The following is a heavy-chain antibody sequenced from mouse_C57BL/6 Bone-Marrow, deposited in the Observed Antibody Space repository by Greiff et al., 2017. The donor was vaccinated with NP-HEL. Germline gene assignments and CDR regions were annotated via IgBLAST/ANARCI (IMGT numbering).Heavy chain of an antibody. CDR2: ISSGGSYT. V-gene: IGHV5-6*01. Sequence: EVQGVESGGDLVKPGGSLKLSCAASGFPFSSYGMSWVRRTPDKRLEWVAPISSGGSYTYYPDSVKGRITIARDNAKNTLYLQMSSLKSEDTAMYYCAREQVLGRYFDYWGQGTTLTVSS. CDR1: GFPFSSYG. J-gene: IGHJ2*01. D-gene: IGHD4-1*01. CDR3: AREQVLGRYFDY.